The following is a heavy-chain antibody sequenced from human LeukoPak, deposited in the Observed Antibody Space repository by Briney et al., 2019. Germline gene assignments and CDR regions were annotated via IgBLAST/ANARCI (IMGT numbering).Heavy chain of an antibody. CDR1: GFTFSSYA. J-gene: IGHJ4*02. V-gene: IGHV3-23*01. CDR3: AKAQHSSIWGYFDY. D-gene: IGHD6-13*01. CDR2: LSESDDAT. Sequence: GGSLRLSCVASGFTFSSYAMTWVRQAPGKGLEWVSSLSESDDATYHADSVKGRFIISRDNSKNTLYLQMNSLRAEDTAVFYCAKAQHSSIWGYFDYWGQGTLVTVSS.